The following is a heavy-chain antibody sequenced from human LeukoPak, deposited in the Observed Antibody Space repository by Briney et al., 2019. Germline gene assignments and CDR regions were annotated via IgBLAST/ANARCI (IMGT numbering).Heavy chain of an antibody. D-gene: IGHD5-12*01. CDR1: GFTVSSNY. CDR3: AREAQNSGYDSRDYYFDY. CDR2: IYSGGST. Sequence: PGGSLRLSCAASGFTVSSNYMSWVRQAPGKGLEWVSVIYSGGSTYYADSVKGRFTISRDNSKNTLYPQMNSLRAEDTAVYYCAREAQNSGYDSRDYYFDYWGQGTLVTVSS. J-gene: IGHJ4*02. V-gene: IGHV3-53*01.